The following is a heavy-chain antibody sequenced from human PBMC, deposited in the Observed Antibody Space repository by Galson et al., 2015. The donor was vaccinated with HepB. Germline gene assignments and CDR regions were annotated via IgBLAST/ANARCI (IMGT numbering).Heavy chain of an antibody. J-gene: IGHJ4*02. CDR2: ISYDGSNK. CDR3: ARDLQDIVVVVAAPDY. V-gene: IGHV3-30-3*01. Sequence: SLRLSCAASGFTFSSYAMHWVRQAPGKGLEWVAVISYDGSNKYYADSVKGRFTISRDNSKNTLYLQMNSLRAEDTAVYYCARDLQDIVVVVAAPDYWGQGTLVTVSS. CDR1: GFTFSSYA. D-gene: IGHD2-15*01.